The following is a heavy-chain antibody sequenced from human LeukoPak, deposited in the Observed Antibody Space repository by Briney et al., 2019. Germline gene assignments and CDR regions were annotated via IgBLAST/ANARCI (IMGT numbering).Heavy chain of an antibody. V-gene: IGHV1-2*02. Sequence: SVKLSCKVSGHTFTVYYMHWVRHAPGQVLEWMGWINPNSGRTNYAQKFQGRLTMTRDTRIRTAYMEPSRLRCDDTGVYSCASGWFGEYAWFDPWGQGTLVTVSS. CDR1: GHTFTVYY. J-gene: IGHJ5*02. D-gene: IGHD3-10*01. CDR3: ASGWFGEYAWFDP. CDR2: INPNSGRT.